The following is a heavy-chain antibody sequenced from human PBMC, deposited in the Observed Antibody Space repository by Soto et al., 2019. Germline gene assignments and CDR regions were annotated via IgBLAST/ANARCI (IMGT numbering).Heavy chain of an antibody. V-gene: IGHV1-3*01. D-gene: IGHD2-15*01. CDR3: ARAAAPDIDAFDI. Sequence: ASVKVSCKASGYTFTSYAMHWVRQAPGQRLEWMGRINAGNGNTKYSQKFQGRVTITRDTSASTAYMELSSLRSEDTAVYYCARAAAPDIDAFDIWGQGTMVTVSS. J-gene: IGHJ3*02. CDR2: INAGNGNT. CDR1: GYTFTSYA.